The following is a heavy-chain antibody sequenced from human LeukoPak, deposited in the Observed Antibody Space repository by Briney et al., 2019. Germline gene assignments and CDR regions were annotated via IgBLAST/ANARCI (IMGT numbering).Heavy chain of an antibody. CDR1: GFTFSSSG. Sequence: PGGSLRLSCAASGFTFSSSGMHWVRQAPGKGLEWVAFIRYDGSNKYYADSVKGRFTISRDNSKNTLYLQMNSLRAEDTAVYYCATGFSGYDYRLRYWGQGTLVTVSS. J-gene: IGHJ4*02. CDR2: IRYDGSNK. CDR3: ATGFSGYDYRLRY. V-gene: IGHV3-30*02. D-gene: IGHD5-12*01.